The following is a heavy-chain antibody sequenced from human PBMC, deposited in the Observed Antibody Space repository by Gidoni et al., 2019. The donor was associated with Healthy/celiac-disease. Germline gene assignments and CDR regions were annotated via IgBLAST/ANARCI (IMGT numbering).Heavy chain of an antibody. D-gene: IGHD3-9*01. CDR3: AREASYYDILTGYYKRLSYFDY. Sequence: QVQLVESGGGVVQPGRSLRLSCAASGFTFSRYGMHWVRQAPGKGLEWVAVIWYDGSNKYYADSVKGRFTISRDNSKNTLYLQMNSLRAEDTAVYYCAREASYYDILTGYYKRLSYFDYWGQGTLVTVSS. CDR2: IWYDGSNK. CDR1: GFTFSRYG. J-gene: IGHJ4*02. V-gene: IGHV3-33*01.